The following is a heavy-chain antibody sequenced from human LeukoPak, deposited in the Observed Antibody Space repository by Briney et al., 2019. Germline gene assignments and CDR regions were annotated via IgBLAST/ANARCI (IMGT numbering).Heavy chain of an antibody. CDR2: ISTTSSYI. J-gene: IGHJ3*01. CDR1: GFTFSSYG. V-gene: IGHV3-21*01. D-gene: IGHD6-13*01. CDR3: ARGPFVLIAAAANDAFDV. Sequence: GGSLRLSCAASGFTFSSYGMNWARQAPGKGLEWVSSISTTSSYIYYADSVRGRFTISRDNAKNSLYLQMNSLRAEDTAVYYCARGPFVLIAAAANDAFDVWGQGTVVTVSS.